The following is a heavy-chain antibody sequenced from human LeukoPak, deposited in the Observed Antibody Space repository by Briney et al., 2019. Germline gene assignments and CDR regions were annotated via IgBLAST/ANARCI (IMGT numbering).Heavy chain of an antibody. D-gene: IGHD6-19*01. CDR3: ARMSGWYTTPFDY. CDR1: GGSISRYY. V-gene: IGHV4-4*07. CDR2: IYTSGST. J-gene: IGHJ4*02. Sequence: SETLSLTCIVSGGSISRYYWSWIRQPAGKGLEWIGRIYTSGSTNYNPSLKSRVTMSVDTSKNQFSLKLSSVTAADTAVYYCARMSGWYTTPFDYWGQGTLVTVSS.